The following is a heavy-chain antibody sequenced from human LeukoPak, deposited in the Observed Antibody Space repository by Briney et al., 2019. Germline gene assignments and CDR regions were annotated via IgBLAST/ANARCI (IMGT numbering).Heavy chain of an antibody. CDR1: GFTFSDYY. V-gene: IGHV3-11*04. D-gene: IGHD1-26*01. CDR3: ARDPYSGTYSDYYYYYMDV. J-gene: IGHJ6*03. CDR2: ISTSGSTI. Sequence: GGSLRLSCATSGFTFSDYYMAWIRQAPGKGLEWVSYISTSGSTIHYADSVKGRFTMSRDNARNSLDLQMNSLRAEDTAVYYCARDPYSGTYSDYYYYYMDVWGKGTTVTVSS.